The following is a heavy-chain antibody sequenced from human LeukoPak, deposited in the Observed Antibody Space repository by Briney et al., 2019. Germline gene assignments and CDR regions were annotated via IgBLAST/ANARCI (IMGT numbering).Heavy chain of an antibody. CDR3: ARRIPPDYYGSGDTRDDY. D-gene: IGHD3-10*01. Sequence: SETLSLTCAVYGGSFSGYYWSWIRQPPGKGLEWIGEINHSGSTNYNPSLKSRVTISVDTSKNQFSLKLSSVTAADTAVYYCARRIPPDYYGSGDTRDDYWGQGTLVTVSS. CDR1: GGSFSGYY. V-gene: IGHV4-34*01. CDR2: INHSGST. J-gene: IGHJ4*02.